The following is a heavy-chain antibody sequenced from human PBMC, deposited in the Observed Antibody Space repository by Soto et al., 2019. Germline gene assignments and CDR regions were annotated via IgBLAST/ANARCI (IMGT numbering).Heavy chain of an antibody. CDR3: VRDAVVSGVDYFDY. J-gene: IGHJ4*02. D-gene: IGHD2-8*01. V-gene: IGHV3-7*01. CDR2: IRQDGGDK. Sequence: PGGSLRLSCAASGFTFSSYSMNWVRQAPGKGLEWVANIRQDGGDKYFLESVKGRFTISRDNAKNSLYLQMNSLRVEDTAIYYCVRDAVVSGVDYFDYWGQGTLVTVSS. CDR1: GFTFSSYS.